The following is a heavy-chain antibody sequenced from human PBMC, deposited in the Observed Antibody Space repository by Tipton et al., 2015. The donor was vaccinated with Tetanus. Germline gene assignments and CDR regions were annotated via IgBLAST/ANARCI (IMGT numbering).Heavy chain of an antibody. D-gene: IGHD3-22*01. Sequence: QLVQSGAELKKPGASVKVSCKAFGYTFTAQYMYWVRQAPGQGLEWMGWIDPNSGDTKYAQKFQGRVTMTRDTSISTIHMELSRPKSDDTAVYYCARDRGDYIYYGMDVWGQGTTVTVSS. CDR2: IDPNSGDT. V-gene: IGHV1-2*02. CDR1: GYTFTAQY. CDR3: ARDRGDYIYYGMDV. J-gene: IGHJ6*02.